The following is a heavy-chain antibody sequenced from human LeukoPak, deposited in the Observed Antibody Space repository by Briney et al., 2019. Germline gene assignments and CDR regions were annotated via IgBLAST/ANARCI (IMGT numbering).Heavy chain of an antibody. V-gene: IGHV4-34*01. Sequence: SETLSLTCAVYGGSFSGCYWSWIRQPPGKGLEWIGEINHSGSTNYNPSLKSRVTISVDTSKNQFSLKLSSVTAADTAVYYCARVPGFGGGYFDYWGQGTLVTVSS. J-gene: IGHJ4*02. CDR3: ARVPGFGGGYFDY. CDR1: GGSFSGCY. D-gene: IGHD3-10*01. CDR2: INHSGST.